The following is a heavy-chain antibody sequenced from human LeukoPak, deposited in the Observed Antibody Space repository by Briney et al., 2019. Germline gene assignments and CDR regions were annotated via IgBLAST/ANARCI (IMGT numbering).Heavy chain of an antibody. CDR3: ARGPLSSGYYNFDY. Sequence: ASVKVSCKASGGTFSSYAISWVRQAPGQGLEWMGRIIPILGIANYAQKFQGRVTITADKSTSTAYMELSSLRSEDTAVYYCARGPLSSGYYNFDYWGQGTLVTASS. CDR2: IIPILGIA. D-gene: IGHD3-22*01. V-gene: IGHV1-69*04. J-gene: IGHJ4*02. CDR1: GGTFSSYA.